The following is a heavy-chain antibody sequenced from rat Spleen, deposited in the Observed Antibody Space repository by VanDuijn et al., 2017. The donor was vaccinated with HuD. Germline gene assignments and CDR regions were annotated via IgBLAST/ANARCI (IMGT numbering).Heavy chain of an antibody. D-gene: IGHD4-3*01. CDR3: ARHEMNSGLFDY. V-gene: IGHV5-17*01. CDR2: IIYDGSST. J-gene: IGHJ2*01. CDR1: GFTFSDYA. Sequence: EVQLVESGGGLVQPGRSLKFSCAASGFTFSDYAMAWVRQAPKKGLEWVATIIYDGSSTYYRDSVKGRFTNSRDNAKITLYLQMDSLSSEDTATYYCARHEMNSGLFDYWGQGVMVTVSS.